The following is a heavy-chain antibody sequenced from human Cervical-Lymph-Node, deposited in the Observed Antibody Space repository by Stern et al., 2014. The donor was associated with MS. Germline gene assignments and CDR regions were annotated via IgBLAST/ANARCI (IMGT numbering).Heavy chain of an antibody. CDR1: GGTFSSYA. V-gene: IGHV1-69*01. CDR3: ARGSRYCSGGSCY. J-gene: IGHJ4*02. D-gene: IGHD2-15*01. Sequence: VQLVESGAEVKKPGSSVKVSCKASGGTFSSYAISWVRQAPGQGLEWMGGISHIFGTAKYAQEVKGRVTITADESTSTAYMELSSLRSEDTAVYYCARGSRYCSGGSCYWGQGTLVTVSS. CDR2: ISHIFGTA.